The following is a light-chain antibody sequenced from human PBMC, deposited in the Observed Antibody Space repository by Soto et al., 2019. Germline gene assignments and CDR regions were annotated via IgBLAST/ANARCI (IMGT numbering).Light chain of an antibody. CDR2: EAS. V-gene: IGKV3-11*01. CDR3: QQRSYWPPYT. CDR1: QSVSSY. J-gene: IGKJ2*01. Sequence: EIVLTQSPATLSLSPGERATISCRASQSVSSYLAWYQQKPGQAPRLLIYEASNRATGIPARFSGSGSGTDFTLTISSLESEDSAVYYCQQRSYWPPYTFGQGTKVEIK.